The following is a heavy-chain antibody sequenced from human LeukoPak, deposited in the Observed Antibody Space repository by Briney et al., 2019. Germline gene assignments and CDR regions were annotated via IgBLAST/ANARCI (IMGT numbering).Heavy chain of an antibody. CDR3: STDLRWELANIYY. J-gene: IGHJ4*02. D-gene: IGHD1-26*01. CDR1: GLTFSNAW. CDR2: IKSNTDGGTT. V-gene: IGHV3-15*01. Sequence: PGGSLRLSCAASGLTFSNAWMSWVRQAPGKGLEWVGRIKSNTDGGTTDYAAPVKDRFTISRDDSKNTLYLQMNSLKTEDTAVYYCSTDLRWELANIYYWGQGALVTVSS.